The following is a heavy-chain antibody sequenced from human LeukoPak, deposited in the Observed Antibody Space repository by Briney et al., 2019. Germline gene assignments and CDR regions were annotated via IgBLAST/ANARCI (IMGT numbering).Heavy chain of an antibody. J-gene: IGHJ3*02. Sequence: GGSLRLSCAASGFTFSSYDMPWVRQATGKGLEWVSAIGTAGDTYYPGSVKGRFTISRENAKNSLYLQMNSLRAGDTAVYYCARGALAYCGGDCYGYDAFDIWGQGTMVTVSS. CDR2: IGTAGDT. D-gene: IGHD2-21*02. CDR1: GFTFSSYD. V-gene: IGHV3-13*01. CDR3: ARGALAYCGGDCYGYDAFDI.